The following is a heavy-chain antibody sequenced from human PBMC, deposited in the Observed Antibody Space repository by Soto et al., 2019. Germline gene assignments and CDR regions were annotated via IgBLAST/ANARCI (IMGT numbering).Heavy chain of an antibody. D-gene: IGHD3-16*01. Sequence: GGSLRLSCAASGFTFSDYYMSWIRQAPGKGLEWVSYISSSGSTIYYADSVKGRFTISRDNAKNSLYLQMNSLRAEDTAVYYCARDISSSDYRWAPRHFYYMDVWGKGTTVTVSS. CDR2: ISSSGSTI. J-gene: IGHJ6*03. CDR3: ARDISSSDYRWAPRHFYYMDV. CDR1: GFTFSDYY. V-gene: IGHV3-11*01.